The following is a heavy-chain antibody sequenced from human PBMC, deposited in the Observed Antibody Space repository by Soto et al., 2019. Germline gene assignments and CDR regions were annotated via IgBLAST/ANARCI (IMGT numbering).Heavy chain of an antibody. Sequence: QVQLQESGPGLVKPSETLSLTCTVSGGSISSYYWSWIRQPPGKGLEWIGYIYYSGSTNYNPSLKSGVTISVDTSKNQFSLKLSSVTAADTAVYYCARAYSSSWTPLNWGQGTLVTVSS. CDR2: IYYSGST. D-gene: IGHD6-13*01. V-gene: IGHV4-59*01. CDR1: GGSISSYY. CDR3: ARAYSSSWTPLN. J-gene: IGHJ4*02.